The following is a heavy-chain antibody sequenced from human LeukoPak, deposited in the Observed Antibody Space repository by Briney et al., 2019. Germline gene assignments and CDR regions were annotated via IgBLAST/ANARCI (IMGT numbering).Heavy chain of an antibody. CDR2: IYYSGST. CDR1: GGSISSYY. D-gene: IGHD3/OR15-3a*01. Sequence: SETLSLTCTVSGGSISSYYWSWIRQPPGKGLEWIGYIYYSGSTNYNPSLKSRVTISVDTSKNQFSLKLTSVTAADTAVYCCARQTGSGLFILPGGQGTLVTVSS. J-gene: IGHJ4*02. V-gene: IGHV4-59*08. CDR3: ARQTGSGLFILP.